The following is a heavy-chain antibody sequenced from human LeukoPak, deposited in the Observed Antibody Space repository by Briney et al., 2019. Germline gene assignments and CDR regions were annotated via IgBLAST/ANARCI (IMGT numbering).Heavy chain of an antibody. Sequence: PSETLSLTCTVSGGSISLYYWSWIRQPPGSALEWIGYSYYSGFTNYNPSLKSRVTMSVDTSKNQFSLNLTSVTAADTAVYYCARVMPAKNYHGMDVWGRGTTVTVSS. CDR3: ARVMPAKNYHGMDV. CDR1: GGSISLYY. CDR2: SYYSGFT. J-gene: IGHJ6*02. D-gene: IGHD2-2*01. V-gene: IGHV4-59*01.